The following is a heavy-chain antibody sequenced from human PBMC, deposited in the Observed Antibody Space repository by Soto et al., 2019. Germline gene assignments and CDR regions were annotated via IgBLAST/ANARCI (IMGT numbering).Heavy chain of an antibody. CDR2: ISYDGSNK. V-gene: IGHV3-30*18. CDR1: GFTFSSYG. J-gene: IGHJ6*02. D-gene: IGHD5-12*01. Sequence: GGSLRLSCAASGFTFSSYGMHWVRQAPGKGLEWVAVISYDGSNKYYADSVKGRFTISRDNSKNTLYLQMNSLRAEDTAVYYCAKDLWATIDSLGYYYYGMDVWGQGTTVTVSS. CDR3: AKDLWATIDSLGYYYYGMDV.